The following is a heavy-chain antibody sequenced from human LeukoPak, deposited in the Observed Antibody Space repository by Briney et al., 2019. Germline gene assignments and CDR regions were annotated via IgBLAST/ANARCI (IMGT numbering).Heavy chain of an antibody. CDR2: ISSSSSAN. J-gene: IGHJ4*02. D-gene: IGHD1-26*01. CDR1: GFTFSSYS. CDR3: ARGADSGTSRFDY. V-gene: IGHV3-48*01. Sequence: PGGSLRLSCAASGFTFSSYSMNWVRQAPGKGLEWVSYISSSSSANYYADSVKGRFTNSRDNAENSLYLQMSSLRAEDTAVYYCARGADSGTSRFDYWGQGTLVTVSS.